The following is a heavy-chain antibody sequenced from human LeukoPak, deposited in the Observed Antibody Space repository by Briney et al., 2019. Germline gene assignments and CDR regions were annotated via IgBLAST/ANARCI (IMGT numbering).Heavy chain of an antibody. J-gene: IGHJ6*03. CDR3: TKSYPRVTDAVNNYYMDV. Sequence: GASVKVSCKASGYTFTSYGISWVRQAPGQGLEWMGWISAYNGNTNYAQKLQGRVTMTTDTSTSTAYMELSRLRSDDTAVYYCTKSYPRVTDAVNNYYMDVWGKGTTVAVSS. D-gene: IGHD4-23*01. CDR1: GYTFTSYG. CDR2: ISAYNGNT. V-gene: IGHV1-18*01.